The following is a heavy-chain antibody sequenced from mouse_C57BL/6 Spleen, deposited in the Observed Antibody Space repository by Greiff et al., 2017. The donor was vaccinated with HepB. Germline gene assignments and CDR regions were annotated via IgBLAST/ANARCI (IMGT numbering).Heavy chain of an antibody. D-gene: IGHD1-1*01. J-gene: IGHJ1*03. V-gene: IGHV14-3*01. CDR1: GFNIKNTY. CDR3: ARWDTTVVAPYWYFDV. Sequence: VQLQQSVAELVRPGASVKLSCTASGFNIKNTYMPWVKQRPEQGLEWIGRIDPANGNTKYAPKFQGKAAITADTSSNTAYLQLSSLTSEDTAIYYCARWDTTVVAPYWYFDVWGTGTTVTVSS. CDR2: IDPANGNT.